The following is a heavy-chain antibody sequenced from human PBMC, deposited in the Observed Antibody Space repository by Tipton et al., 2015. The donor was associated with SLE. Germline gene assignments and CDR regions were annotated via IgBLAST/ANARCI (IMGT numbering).Heavy chain of an antibody. Sequence: TLSLTCTVSGGSISSSSYYWGWIHQPPGKGLEWIGSIYYSGSTYYNPSLKSRVTMSVDTSRNQFSLKLSSVTAADTAVYYCARQYYYDTSGYPDAFDIWGQGTMVTVSS. V-gene: IGHV4-39*01. CDR1: GGSISSSSYY. J-gene: IGHJ3*02. CDR3: ARQYYYDTSGYPDAFDI. CDR2: IYYSGST. D-gene: IGHD3-22*01.